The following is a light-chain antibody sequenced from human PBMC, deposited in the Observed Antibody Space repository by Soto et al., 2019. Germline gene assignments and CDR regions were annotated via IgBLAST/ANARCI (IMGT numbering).Light chain of an antibody. V-gene: IGKV3-15*01. CDR3: QQYNSWPRT. J-gene: IGKJ1*01. CDR2: GAS. CDR1: QSVSSN. Sequence: EFVMTQSPATLSVSPGERATLSCRASQSVSSNLAWYQQKPGQAPRLLIYGASTRATGIPARFSGSGSGTEFTLTISSLQSEDFVVYHCQQYNSWPRTFAQGTKVDIK.